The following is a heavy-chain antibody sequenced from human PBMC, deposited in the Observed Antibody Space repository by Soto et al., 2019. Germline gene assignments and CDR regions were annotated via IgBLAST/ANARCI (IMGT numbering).Heavy chain of an antibody. CDR2: IYYTGST. Sequence: SETLSLTCTVSGDSMSSYYWSWFRQPPGKGLEWVGYIYYTGSTNYNPSLKIRVTVSVDTSKNQFSLILSPMTAADTAVYYCARITRSPNSGYFDYWGQGALVTSPQ. D-gene: IGHD7-27*01. CDR3: ARITRSPNSGYFDY. J-gene: IGHJ4*02. V-gene: IGHV4-59*01. CDR1: GDSMSSYY.